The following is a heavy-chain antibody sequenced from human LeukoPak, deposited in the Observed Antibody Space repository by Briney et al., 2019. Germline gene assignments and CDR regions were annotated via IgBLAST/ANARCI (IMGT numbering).Heavy chain of an antibody. D-gene: IGHD6-19*01. CDR1: GFTFSSYA. CDR2: ISGSGGST. Sequence: GGSLRLSCAASGFTFSSYAMSWVRQAPGKGLEWVSAISGSGGSTYYADSVKGRFTISRDNSKNTLYLQMNSLKASDTAIYYCANAFPYNTGWYWVFWGQGTLVTVSS. V-gene: IGHV3-23*01. J-gene: IGHJ4*02. CDR3: ANAFPYNTGWYWVF.